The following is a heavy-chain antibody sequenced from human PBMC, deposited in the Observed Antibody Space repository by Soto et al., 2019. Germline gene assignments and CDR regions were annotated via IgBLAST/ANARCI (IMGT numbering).Heavy chain of an antibody. J-gene: IGHJ6*03. V-gene: IGHV4-34*01. Sequence: SGTMALTCAAYGGCLSTYFWSWMRQPPRKGLEWIGEVNYSGGRTIYNPSLESRVTISVSTSRDQFSLQLRSVTAADTAVYYCARVGGFYYMDVWDKGTTVPVSS. CDR2: VNYSGGRT. CDR1: GGCLSTYF. D-gene: IGHD3-10*01. CDR3: ARVGGFYYMDV.